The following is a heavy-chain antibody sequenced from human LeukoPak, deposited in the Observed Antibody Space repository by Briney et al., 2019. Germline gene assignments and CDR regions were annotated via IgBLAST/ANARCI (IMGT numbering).Heavy chain of an antibody. CDR2: ISYDGSNK. CDR3: AKPSVLRFLEWLLLGV. V-gene: IGHV3-30*18. CDR1: GFTFCSYG. D-gene: IGHD3-3*01. Sequence: PGGSLRLSCAASGFTFCSYGMHWVRQAPGKGLEWVAVISYDGSNKYYADSVKGRFTISRDNSKNTLYLQMNSLRAEDTAVYYCAKPSVLRFLEWLLLGVWGQGTTVTVSS. J-gene: IGHJ6*02.